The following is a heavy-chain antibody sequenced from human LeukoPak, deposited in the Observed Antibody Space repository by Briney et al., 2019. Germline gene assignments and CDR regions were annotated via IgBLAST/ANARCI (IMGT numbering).Heavy chain of an antibody. D-gene: IGHD3-22*01. J-gene: IGHJ4*02. V-gene: IGHV1-8*03. CDR3: ARGHLYSSGYYYFDY. CDR1: GYTFTSYD. CDR2: MNPNSGNT. Sequence: ASVKVSCKASGYTFTSYDINWVRQATGQGLEWMGWMNPNSGNTGYAQKFQGRVTITRNTSISTAYMELSSLRSEDTAVYCCARGHLYSSGYYYFDYWGRGTLVTVSS.